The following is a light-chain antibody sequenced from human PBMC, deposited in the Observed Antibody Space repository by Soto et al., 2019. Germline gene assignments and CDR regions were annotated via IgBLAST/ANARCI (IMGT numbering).Light chain of an antibody. CDR3: QQYGSSSIT. CDR2: GAS. CDR1: QSVSGSY. V-gene: IGKV3-20*01. J-gene: IGKJ5*01. Sequence: EIVLTQSPGTLSLSPGERATLSCRASQSVSGSYLAWYQQKPGQAPRLLIYGASSRATGIPDRFSGSGSGADFTLTISRLEPEDLAVYYCQQYGSSSITFGQGTRLDIK.